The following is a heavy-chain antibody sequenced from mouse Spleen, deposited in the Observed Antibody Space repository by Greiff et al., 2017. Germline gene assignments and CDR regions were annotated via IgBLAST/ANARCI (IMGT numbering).Heavy chain of an antibody. CDR3: ARGSIGYDHYYAMDY. D-gene: IGHD2-2*01. J-gene: IGHJ4*01. V-gene: IGHV1-26*01. CDR2: INPNNGGT. Sequence: EVQLQQSGPELVKPGASVKISCKASGYTFTDYYMNWVKQSHGKSLEWIGDINPNNGGTSYNQKFKGKATLTVDKSSSTAYMELRSLTSEDSAVYYCARGSIGYDHYYAMDYWGQGTSVTVSS. CDR1: GYTFTDYY.